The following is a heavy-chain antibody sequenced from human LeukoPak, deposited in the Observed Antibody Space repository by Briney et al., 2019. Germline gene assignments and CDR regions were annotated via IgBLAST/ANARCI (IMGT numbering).Heavy chain of an antibody. J-gene: IGHJ4*02. Sequence: SSETLSLTCTVSGGSISSYYWSWIRQPPGKGLEGIGYIYYSGSTNYNPSLKSRVTISVDASKNQFSLKLSSVTAADTAVYYCARQIYDSSGYLLDYWGQGTLVTVSS. D-gene: IGHD3-22*01. V-gene: IGHV4-59*08. CDR3: ARQIYDSSGYLLDY. CDR2: IYYSGST. CDR1: GGSISSYY.